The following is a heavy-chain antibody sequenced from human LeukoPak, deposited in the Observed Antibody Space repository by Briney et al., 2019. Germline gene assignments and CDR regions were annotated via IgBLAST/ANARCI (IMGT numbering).Heavy chain of an antibody. CDR2: IYYSGST. CDR1: GGSISSSSYY. Sequence: SETLSLTCTVSGGSISSSSYYWSWIRQPPGKGLEWIGYIYYSGSTNYNPSLKSRVTISVDTSKNQFSLKLSSVTAADTAVYYCARISGGYDFDYWGQGTLVTVSS. V-gene: IGHV4-61*05. CDR3: ARISGGYDFDY. J-gene: IGHJ4*02. D-gene: IGHD5-12*01.